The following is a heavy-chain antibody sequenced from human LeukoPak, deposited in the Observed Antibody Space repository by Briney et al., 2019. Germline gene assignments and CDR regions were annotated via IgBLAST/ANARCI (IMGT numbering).Heavy chain of an antibody. CDR1: GGSINNGGYS. J-gene: IGHJ3*02. D-gene: IGHD3-22*01. Sequence: SETLSLTCPVSGGSINNGGYSWSWIRQPPGKGLECIGYIYHSESTYYNPSLKNRVTISIDRSKNQLSLNLSSVTAADTAVYYCARVPFDYYDSDDYYYHDAFDIWGQGTMVTVS. CDR3: ARVPFDYYDSDDYYYHDAFDI. CDR2: IYHSEST. V-gene: IGHV4-30-2*01.